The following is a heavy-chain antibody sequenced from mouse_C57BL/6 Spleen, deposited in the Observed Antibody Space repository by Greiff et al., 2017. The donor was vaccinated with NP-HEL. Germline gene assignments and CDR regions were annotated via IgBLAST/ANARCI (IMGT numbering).Heavy chain of an antibody. Sequence: EVMLVESGGGLVKPGGSLKLSCAASGFTFSDYGMHWVRQAPEKGLEWVAYISSGSSTIYYADTVKGRFTISRDNAKNTLFLQMTSLRSEDTATYYCAARLANWDVDYWGQGTTLTVSS. V-gene: IGHV5-17*01. J-gene: IGHJ2*01. CDR2: ISSGSSTI. D-gene: IGHD4-1*01. CDR3: AARLANWDVDY. CDR1: GFTFSDYG.